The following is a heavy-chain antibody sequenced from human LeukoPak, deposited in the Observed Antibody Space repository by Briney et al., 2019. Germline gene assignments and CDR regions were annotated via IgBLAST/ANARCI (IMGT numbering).Heavy chain of an antibody. V-gene: IGHV1-2*06. D-gene: IGHD3-10*01. CDR1: GDTFTGYY. CDR2: INPNSGAT. CDR3: AARWLGEASVDY. Sequence: ASVKVSCKASGDTFTGYYMHWVRQAPGQGLEWMGRINPNSGATNYAQPFQGRVTITRATSISTASLELSRLRSDATAVYYGAARWLGEASVDYWGQGTLVTVSS. J-gene: IGHJ4*02.